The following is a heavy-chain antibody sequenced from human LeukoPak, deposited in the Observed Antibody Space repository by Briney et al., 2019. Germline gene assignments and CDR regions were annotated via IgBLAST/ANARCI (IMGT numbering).Heavy chain of an antibody. CDR3: ATLGDVLRLFPLISLDGMDV. CDR2: ISAYNGDT. V-gene: IGHV1-18*01. D-gene: IGHD3-3*01. CDR1: GYTFTSYG. Sequence: ASVKVSCKASGYTFTSYGITWARQAPGQGLEWMGWISAYNGDTNYAQRFQGRITMTTDTSTTTAYMELRSLRSDDTAVYYCATLGDVLRLFPLISLDGMDVWGQGTTVTVSS. J-gene: IGHJ6*02.